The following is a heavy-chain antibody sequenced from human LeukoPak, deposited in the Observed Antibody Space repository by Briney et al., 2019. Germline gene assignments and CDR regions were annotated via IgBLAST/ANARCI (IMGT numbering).Heavy chain of an antibody. V-gene: IGHV4-34*01. J-gene: IGHJ4*02. CDR2: INHSGST. D-gene: IGHD3-3*01. CDR3: ARGTYYDFWSGYYIGI. CDR1: GGSFSGYY. Sequence: SETLSLTCAVYGGSFSGYYWTWLRQPPGKGLEWLGEINHSGSTNYNPSLKSRVTISVDTSKNQFSLKLSSVTAADTAVYYCARGTYYDFWSGYYIGIWGQGTLVTVSS.